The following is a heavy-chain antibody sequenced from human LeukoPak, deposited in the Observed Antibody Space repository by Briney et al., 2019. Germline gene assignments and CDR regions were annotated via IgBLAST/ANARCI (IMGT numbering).Heavy chain of an antibody. Sequence: GGSLRLSCATSGFTFSQTWMHWVRQAPGKGLEWVAVISYDGSNKYYADSVKGRFTISRDNSKNTLYLQMNSLRAEDTAVYYCAKDFRGSSSYYYGMDVWGQGTTVTVSS. CDR2: ISYDGSNK. CDR1: GFTFSQTW. J-gene: IGHJ6*02. D-gene: IGHD6-13*01. CDR3: AKDFRGSSSYYYGMDV. V-gene: IGHV3-30*18.